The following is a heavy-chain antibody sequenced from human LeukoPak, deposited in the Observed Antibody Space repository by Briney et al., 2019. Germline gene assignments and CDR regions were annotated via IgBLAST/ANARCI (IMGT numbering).Heavy chain of an antibody. CDR3: ARHVGLAVAGNPNFDY. CDR2: INHSGST. Sequence: SETLSLTCAVYGGSFSGYYWSWIRQPPGKGLEWIGEINHSGSTNYNPSLKSRVTISVDTSKNQFSLKLSSVTAADTAVYYCARHVGLAVAGNPNFDYWGQGTLVTVSS. D-gene: IGHD6-19*01. CDR1: GGSFSGYY. V-gene: IGHV4-34*01. J-gene: IGHJ4*02.